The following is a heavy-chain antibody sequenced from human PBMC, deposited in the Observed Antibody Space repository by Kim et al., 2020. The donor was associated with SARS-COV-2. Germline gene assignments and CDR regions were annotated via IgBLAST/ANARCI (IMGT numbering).Heavy chain of an antibody. V-gene: IGHV4-39*01. D-gene: IGHD3-16*01. J-gene: IGHJ4*02. Sequence: SETLSLTCIVSSGSISSSSYSWTWIRQPPRKGLEWIGSIYYSADTYYNPSLKSRVTISVDTSKNQFSLKLSSVTAADTAVYYWARRGRGYSFDYWGQGTLVTVSS. CDR1: SGSISSSSYS. CDR3: ARRGRGYSFDY. CDR2: IYYSADT.